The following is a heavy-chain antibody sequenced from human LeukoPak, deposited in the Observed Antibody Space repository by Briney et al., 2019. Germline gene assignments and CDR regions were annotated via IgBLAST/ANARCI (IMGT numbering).Heavy chain of an antibody. Sequence: GGSLRLSCAASGFTFGDYGMTWVRQAPGKGLEWVSGINWNGDSTGYADSVKGRFTISRANAKNSLYLQMNSLRAEDTALYYCARRFCISTSCSGFDYWGQGTLVTVSS. CDR3: ARRFCISTSCSGFDY. V-gene: IGHV3-20*04. J-gene: IGHJ4*02. CDR1: GFTFGDYG. CDR2: INWNGDST. D-gene: IGHD2-2*01.